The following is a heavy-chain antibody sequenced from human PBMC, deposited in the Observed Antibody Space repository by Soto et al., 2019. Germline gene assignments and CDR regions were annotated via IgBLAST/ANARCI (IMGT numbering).Heavy chain of an antibody. CDR3: ARMSYYYDKWYFDL. D-gene: IGHD3-22*01. V-gene: IGHV4-30-4*01. J-gene: IGHJ2*01. CDR1: GGSINNDDFY. Sequence: QLQESGPGLVKPSQTLSLTCSVSGGSINNDDFYWSWLRQTPGKGLQWIGYVYYSGSSDCIPSLKSRLSMSIDKFKNQFTLKLSSVTAADTAIYYCARMSYYYDKWYFDLWGRGTLVTVSS. CDR2: VYYSGSS.